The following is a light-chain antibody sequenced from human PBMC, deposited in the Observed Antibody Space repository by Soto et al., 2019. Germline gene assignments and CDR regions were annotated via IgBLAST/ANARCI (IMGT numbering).Light chain of an antibody. V-gene: IGKV3-20*01. CDR1: QSVSSSY. CDR3: QQYGSSPLYT. Sequence: EIVLTQSPGTLSLSPGERATLSCRASQSVSSSYLAWYQQKHGQAPRLLIYGASSSDTGIQERFSGCGSGTDFTLTISRLEPEDVAVYYCQQYGSSPLYTFGQGTKLEIK. CDR2: GAS. J-gene: IGKJ2*01.